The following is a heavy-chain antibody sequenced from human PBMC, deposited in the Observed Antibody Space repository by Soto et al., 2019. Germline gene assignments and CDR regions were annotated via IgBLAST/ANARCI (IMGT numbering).Heavy chain of an antibody. V-gene: IGHV1-18*01. J-gene: IGHJ5*02. D-gene: IGHD3-16*01. Sequence: QVQLVQSGAEVKKPGASVKVSCKASGYTFSTYGFSWVRQAPGQGLEWMGWIGADNGDTNYAQNSQGRVTMTTDTSTTTSYLELRSLTSDDTAVYFCARDWKGGEGFDPWGQGTLVPVSS. CDR3: ARDWKGGEGFDP. CDR2: IGADNGDT. CDR1: GYTFSTYG.